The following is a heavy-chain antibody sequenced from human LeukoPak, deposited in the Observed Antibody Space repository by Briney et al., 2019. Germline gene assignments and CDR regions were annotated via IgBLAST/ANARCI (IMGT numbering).Heavy chain of an antibody. J-gene: IGHJ4*02. Sequence: PSETLSLTCTVSGGSISPISSSTYYWGWIRQAPVKGLEWIGSLFYGENTHYNPFLKSRATLSVDASNNQFSLKLTSVTAADAAVYFCARQLPTAAADTRGYFDYWGQGTVVTVSS. CDR3: ARQLPTAAADTRGYFDY. D-gene: IGHD6-25*01. V-gene: IGHV4-39*01. CDR1: GGSISPISSSTYY. CDR2: LFYGENT.